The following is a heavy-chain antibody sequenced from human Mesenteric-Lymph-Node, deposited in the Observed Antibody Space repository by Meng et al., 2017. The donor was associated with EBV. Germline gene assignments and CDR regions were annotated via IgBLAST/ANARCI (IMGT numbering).Heavy chain of an antibody. CDR2: INHSGST. D-gene: IGHD1-26*01. V-gene: IGHV4-34*01. Sequence: HLQQWGAGLLKPSETLSLTCAFYGGSFSNHYWSWIRQPPGKGLEWIGEINHSGSTSYNPSLRSRVTISVDTAKNQFSLKMSSVTAADTAVYYCARLIVGSLSTFDYWGRGALVTVSS. CDR1: GGSFSNHY. J-gene: IGHJ4*02. CDR3: ARLIVGSLSTFDY.